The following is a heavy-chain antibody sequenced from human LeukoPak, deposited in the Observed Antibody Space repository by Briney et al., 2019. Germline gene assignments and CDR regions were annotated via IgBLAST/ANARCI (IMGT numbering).Heavy chain of an antibody. CDR3: TRVFVGDEYSSSGY. V-gene: IGHV3-74*01. CDR1: GFTFSRYY. J-gene: IGHJ4*02. CDR2: INSDGSST. D-gene: IGHD6-13*01. Sequence: PGGSLRLSCAASGFTFSRYYMHWARQAPGKGLVWVSRINSDGSSTTYADSVKGRFTISRDNAKNTLYLQMNSLKVEDTAVYYCTRVFVGDEYSSSGYWGQGTLVTVSS.